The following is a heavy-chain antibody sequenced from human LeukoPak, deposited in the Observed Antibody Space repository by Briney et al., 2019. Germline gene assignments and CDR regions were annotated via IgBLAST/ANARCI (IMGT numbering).Heavy chain of an antibody. CDR1: GFAFSSYA. D-gene: IGHD3-22*01. CDR2: IDGGGGRT. Sequence: GGSLRLSCTASGFAFSSYAMSWVRQAPGVGLEWVSAIDGGGGRTWHADSVRGRFTISRDNSKNTLFMQMNSLRAEDTAVYYGAKDFYDSSGSRYDYWGQGTLVTVSS. J-gene: IGHJ4*02. CDR3: AKDFYDSSGSRYDY. V-gene: IGHV3-23*01.